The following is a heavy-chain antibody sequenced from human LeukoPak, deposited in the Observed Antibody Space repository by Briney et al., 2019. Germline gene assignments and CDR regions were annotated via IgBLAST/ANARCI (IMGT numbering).Heavy chain of an antibody. J-gene: IGHJ4*02. Sequence: GGSLRLSCAASGFAFSSYAMSWVRQAPGKGLEWVSAISGSGGSTYYADSVKGRFTISRDNSKNTLYLQMNSLRAEDTAVYYCAKNRIAAAGTPPHYWGQGTLVTVSS. CDR1: GFAFSSYA. CDR3: AKNRIAAAGTPPHY. D-gene: IGHD6-13*01. CDR2: ISGSGGST. V-gene: IGHV3-23*01.